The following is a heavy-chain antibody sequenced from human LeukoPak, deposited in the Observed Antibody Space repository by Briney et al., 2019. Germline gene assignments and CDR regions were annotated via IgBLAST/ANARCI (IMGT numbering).Heavy chain of an antibody. CDR3: AELGITMIGGV. Sequence: GGSLRLSCAASGFTFSSFDMNWVRQAPGKGLEWVSSISSGSIYIYYADSLKGRFTISRDNAKNSLYLQMNSLRAEDTAVYYCAELGITMIGGVWGKGTTVTISS. J-gene: IGHJ6*04. D-gene: IGHD3-10*02. CDR1: GFTFSSFD. V-gene: IGHV3-21*01. CDR2: ISSGSIYI.